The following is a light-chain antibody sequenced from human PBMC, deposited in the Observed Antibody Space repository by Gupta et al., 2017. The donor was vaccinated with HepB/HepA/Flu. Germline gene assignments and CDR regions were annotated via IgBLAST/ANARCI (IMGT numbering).Light chain of an antibody. CDR1: ENLGSY. CDR2: DSS. CDR3: QQRSVWWT. J-gene: IGKJ1*01. Sequence: EIVLTQYPASLSLSPGERATLSCRASENLGSYLAWYQQKPGQAPRLLIYDSSNRATGIPDRFSGSGSGTDFTLTIDSRETEDSALYYWQQRSVWWTFGQGTKVEIK. V-gene: IGKV3-11*01.